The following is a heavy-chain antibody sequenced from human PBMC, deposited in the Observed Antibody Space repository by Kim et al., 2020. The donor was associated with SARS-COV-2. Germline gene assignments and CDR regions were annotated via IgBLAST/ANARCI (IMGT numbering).Heavy chain of an antibody. D-gene: IGHD6-13*01. CDR3: ARDWGIDSSPVFYYYYGTFV. J-gene: IGHJ6*02. Sequence: GGSLRLSCAASGFTFSNYSMNWVRQAPGKGLEWVSYISSSSSTIYYADSVKGRFTISRDNAKNSLYLQMNSLRDEDTAVYYCARDWGIDSSPVFYYYYGTFVWGRGATVTVSS. CDR2: ISSSSSTI. CDR1: GFTFSNYS. V-gene: IGHV3-48*02.